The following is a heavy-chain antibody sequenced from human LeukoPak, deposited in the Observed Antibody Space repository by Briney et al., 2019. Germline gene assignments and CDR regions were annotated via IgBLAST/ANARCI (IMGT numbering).Heavy chain of an antibody. CDR3: AREVDCSGGRCYRGEFDY. Sequence: GRSLRLSCATSGFTVSTYAMHWVRQAPGKGLEWVAVIWYDGSNDHYVDSVKGRFTISRDNPKNTLYLQMNSLRVEDTAVYYCAREVDCSGGRCYRGEFDYWGQGTLVTVSS. J-gene: IGHJ4*02. CDR2: IWYDGSND. CDR1: GFTVSTYA. V-gene: IGHV3-33*01. D-gene: IGHD2-15*01.